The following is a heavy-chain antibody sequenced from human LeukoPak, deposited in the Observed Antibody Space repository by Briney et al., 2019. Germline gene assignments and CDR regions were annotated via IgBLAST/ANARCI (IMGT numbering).Heavy chain of an antibody. V-gene: IGHV6-1*01. CDR1: GDSVSSNSAA. Sequence: SQTLSLTCAISGDSVSSNSAAWNWIRQPPSRGIERLGSTYYRSKWYNDYAVSVKSRITINPDTSKNQFSLQLNSVTPEDTAVYYCAAGTEIFDWFDPWGQGTLVTVSS. CDR3: AAGTEIFDWFDP. D-gene: IGHD6-19*01. J-gene: IGHJ5*02. CDR2: TYYRSKWYN.